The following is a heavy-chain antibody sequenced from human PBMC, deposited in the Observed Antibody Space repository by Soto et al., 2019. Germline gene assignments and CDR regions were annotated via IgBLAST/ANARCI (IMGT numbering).Heavy chain of an antibody. D-gene: IGHD1-26*01. V-gene: IGHV3-48*01. Sequence: QLVESGGGLVQPGGSLRLSCAASGFTFDSHSMNWVRQAPGKGLEWVSYISGSSSYIDYADSVKGRFTISRDNAKHSLYLQMNSLRAEDTAVYYCARDSGRRNFDYWGQGILVTVSS. CDR1: GFTFDSHS. CDR3: ARDSGRRNFDY. J-gene: IGHJ4*02. CDR2: ISGSSSYI.